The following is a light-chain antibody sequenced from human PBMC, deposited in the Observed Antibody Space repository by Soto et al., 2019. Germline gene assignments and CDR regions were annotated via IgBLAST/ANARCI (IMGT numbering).Light chain of an antibody. J-gene: IGKJ2*01. CDR2: KAS. V-gene: IGKV1-5*03. Sequence: DIELTQSPSTLSSSVGDRATITCRASQSITDWLAWYQQKPGKAPRLLIYKASSLDSGVPARFSGGGSGTEFTLTISSLQPDDFASYYCQHYGTYPYTFGQGTKVDIK. CDR3: QHYGTYPYT. CDR1: QSITDW.